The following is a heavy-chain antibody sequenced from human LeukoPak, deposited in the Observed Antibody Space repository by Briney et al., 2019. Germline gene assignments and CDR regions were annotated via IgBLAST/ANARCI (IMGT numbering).Heavy chain of an antibody. CDR3: AGSSGWYVDY. Sequence: SETLSLTCTVSGGSISSGDYYWSWIRQPPGTGLEWIGYIYYSGSTYYNPSLKSRVTISVDTSKNQFSLKLSSVTAADTAVYYCAGSSGWYVDYWGQGTLVTVSS. J-gene: IGHJ4*02. V-gene: IGHV4-30-4*08. D-gene: IGHD6-19*01. CDR1: GGSISSGDYY. CDR2: IYYSGST.